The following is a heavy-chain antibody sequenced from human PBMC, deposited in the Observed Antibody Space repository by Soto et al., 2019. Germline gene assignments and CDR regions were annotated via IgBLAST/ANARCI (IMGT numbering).Heavy chain of an antibody. Sequence: SETLSLTCTVSGSPISSYYWSWFRQPPGRGLEWVGYIYYTGTTTYNPSLTSRVTISLDTSRSQFSLKLKSATAADSAFYYCARLGGYYHSLDTWGQGTLVTVSS. D-gene: IGHD3-22*01. V-gene: IGHV4-59*08. CDR2: IYYTGTT. CDR3: ARLGGYYHSLDT. CDR1: GSPISSYY. J-gene: IGHJ5*02.